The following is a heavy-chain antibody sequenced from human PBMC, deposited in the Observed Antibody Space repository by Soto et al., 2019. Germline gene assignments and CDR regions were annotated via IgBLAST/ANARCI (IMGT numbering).Heavy chain of an antibody. CDR3: VRDHSSSSTPCYYYYGMDF. Sequence: ASVKVSCKASSYTFSSYGISWVRQATGKGREWMGWISAYKGNTNYAQKLQGTVTMTTDTSTTTAYMDLSSLISDDTAVYYCVRDHSSSSTPCYYYYGMDFWGQGTTVTVSS. D-gene: IGHD6-6*01. J-gene: IGHJ6*02. CDR1: SYTFSSYG. CDR2: ISAYKGNT. V-gene: IGHV1-18*01.